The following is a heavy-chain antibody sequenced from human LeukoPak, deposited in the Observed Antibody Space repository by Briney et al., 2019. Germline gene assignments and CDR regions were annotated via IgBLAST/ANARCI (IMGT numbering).Heavy chain of an antibody. V-gene: IGHV3-21*01. D-gene: IGHD3-22*01. CDR3: AKDPARPRYDSSGYYFDY. CDR2: ISSSSSYI. CDR1: GFTFSSYS. Sequence: PGGSLRLSCAASGFTFSSYSMNWVRQAPGKGLEWVSSISSSSSYIYYADSVKGRFTISRDNAKNSLYLQMNSLRAEDTAVYYCAKDPARPRYDSSGYYFDYWGQGTLVTVSS. J-gene: IGHJ4*02.